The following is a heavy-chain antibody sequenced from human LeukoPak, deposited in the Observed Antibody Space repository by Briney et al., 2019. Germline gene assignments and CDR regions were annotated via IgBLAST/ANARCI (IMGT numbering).Heavy chain of an antibody. CDR3: AKDRPNYYESNGHYYKRDGDY. D-gene: IGHD3-22*01. CDR2: ISGSGDVT. V-gene: IGHV3-23*01. CDR1: GFTFSFYA. J-gene: IGHJ4*02. Sequence: GGSLRLSCAASGFTFSFYAMSWVRRAPGKGLEWVSSISGSGDVTFYTDPVKGRFTISRDNSKNTLYLQMNSLRAEDTAIYYCAKDRPNYYESNGHYYKRDGDYWGQGTLVTVSS.